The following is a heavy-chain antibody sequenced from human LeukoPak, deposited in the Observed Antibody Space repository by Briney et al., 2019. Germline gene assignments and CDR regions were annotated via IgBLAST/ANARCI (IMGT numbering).Heavy chain of an antibody. CDR3: ARGGRARDYYYYYYMDV. CDR2: ISAYNGNT. D-gene: IGHD3-16*01. V-gene: IGHV1-18*01. J-gene: IGHJ6*03. Sequence: ASVKVSCKASGYTFTSYGISWVRQAPGQGLEWMGWISAYNGNTNYAQKLQGRVTMTTDTSTSTAYMELRSLRSDDTAVYYCARGGRARDYYYYYYMDVWGKGPRSPSP. CDR1: GYTFTSYG.